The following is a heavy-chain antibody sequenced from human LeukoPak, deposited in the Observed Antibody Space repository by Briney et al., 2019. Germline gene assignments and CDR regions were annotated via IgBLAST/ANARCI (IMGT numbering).Heavy chain of an antibody. CDR1: GGSISSSSYY. D-gene: IGHD3-22*01. Sequence: SETLSLTCTVSGGSISSSSYYWGWIRQPPGKGLEWIGSICYSGSTYYNPSLKSRVTISVDTSKNQFSLKLSSVTAADTAVYYCARDTYYYDSSGYFPFDYWGQGTLVTVSS. CDR3: ARDTYYYDSSGYFPFDY. V-gene: IGHV4-39*07. J-gene: IGHJ4*02. CDR2: ICYSGST.